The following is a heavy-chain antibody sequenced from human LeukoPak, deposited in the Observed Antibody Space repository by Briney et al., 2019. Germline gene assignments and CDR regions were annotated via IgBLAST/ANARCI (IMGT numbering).Heavy chain of an antibody. J-gene: IGHJ4*02. Sequence: GGSLRLSCAASGFTFSSYAMSWVRQAPGKGLEWVAAISGSGGSTYYADSVKGRFTISRDNSKNTLYLQMNSLKTEDTAVYYCTTELLVIVVVITDYWGQGTLVTVSS. CDR1: GFTFSSYA. V-gene: IGHV3-23*01. D-gene: IGHD3-22*01. CDR3: TTELLVIVVVITDY. CDR2: ISGSGGST.